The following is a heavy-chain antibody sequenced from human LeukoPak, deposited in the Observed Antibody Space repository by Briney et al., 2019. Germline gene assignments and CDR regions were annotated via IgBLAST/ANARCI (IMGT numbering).Heavy chain of an antibody. CDR3: ARFALKTPPTD. Sequence: GGSLRLSCAASGFTFSTFAMIWVRQPPGKGLEWVSSISSSSTYIYYADSVKGRFTISRDNAKNSLFLQMNSLRAEDTAVYYCARFALKTPPTDWGQGTLVTVSS. CDR1: GFTFSTFA. CDR2: ISSSSTYI. V-gene: IGHV3-21*01. J-gene: IGHJ4*02.